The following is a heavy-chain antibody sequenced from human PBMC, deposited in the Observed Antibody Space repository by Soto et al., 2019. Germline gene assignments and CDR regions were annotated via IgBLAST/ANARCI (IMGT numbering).Heavy chain of an antibody. CDR3: ARAHSYDFWSGCAVSYYCDYMDV. V-gene: IGHV3-11*01. CDR1: GFTFSDYY. J-gene: IGHJ6*03. CDR2: ISSSGSTI. Sequence: QVQLVESGGGLVKPGGSLRLSCAASGFTFSDYYMSWIRQAPGKGLEWVSYISSSGSTIYYADSVKGRFTISRDNAKNSLYLQMNSLRAEDTAVYYCARAHSYDFWSGCAVSYYCDYMDVWGKGTTVTVSS. D-gene: IGHD3-3*01.